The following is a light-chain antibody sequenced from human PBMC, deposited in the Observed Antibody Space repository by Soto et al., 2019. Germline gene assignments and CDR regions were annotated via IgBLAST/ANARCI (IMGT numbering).Light chain of an antibody. V-gene: IGKV3-20*01. J-gene: IGKJ1*01. CDR2: GAS. Sequence: EIVLTQSPGTLSLSPGERPTLSCRASQTVSSIFLAWYQHKPGQATRLLIYGASTRATGIPDRFSGIGSGKDFTPTILRLETEDVAMDYCHQYEIARTVGQGTMV. CDR3: HQYEIART. CDR1: QTVSSIF.